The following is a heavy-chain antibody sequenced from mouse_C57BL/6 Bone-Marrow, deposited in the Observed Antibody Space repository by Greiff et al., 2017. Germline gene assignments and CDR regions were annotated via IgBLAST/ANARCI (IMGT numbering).Heavy chain of an antibody. CDR1: GFNINNTY. J-gene: IGHJ1*03. Sequence: EVKLVESVAELVRPGASVKLSCTASGFNINNTYLHWVKQRPEQGLEWIGRIDPANGNTKYAPKFQGKATITADTSSNTAYLQLSSLTSEDTAIYYCARGIYRRWYFDVWGTGTTVTVSS. CDR3: ARGIYRRWYFDV. V-gene: IGHV14-3*01. CDR2: IDPANGNT. D-gene: IGHD2-14*01.